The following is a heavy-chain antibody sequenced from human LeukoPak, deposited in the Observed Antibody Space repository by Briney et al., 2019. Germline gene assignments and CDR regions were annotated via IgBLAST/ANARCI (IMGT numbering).Heavy chain of an antibody. Sequence: GGSLRLSCAASGFTFTNYAMSWVRQAPGKGLEWVSSISASGVSTYYADSVKGRFTISRDNSKNTQYLQMYTLRAEDTAVYYCSRWQVYHYFDYWGQGTLVTVSS. CDR2: ISASGVST. CDR3: SRWQVYHYFDY. D-gene: IGHD6-19*01. J-gene: IGHJ4*02. CDR1: GFTFTNYA. V-gene: IGHV3-23*01.